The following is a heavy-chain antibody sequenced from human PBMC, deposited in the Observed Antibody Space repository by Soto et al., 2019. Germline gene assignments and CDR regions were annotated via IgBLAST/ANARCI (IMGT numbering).Heavy chain of an antibody. D-gene: IGHD2-15*01. CDR3: ARDGYCSGGSCYSVPVFXY. CDR1: GFTFSSYG. CDR2: IWYDGSNK. J-gene: IGHJ4*02. Sequence: PGGSLRLSCAASGFTFSSYGMHWVRQAPGKGLEWVAVIWYDGSNKYYADSVKGRFTISRDNSKNTLYLQMNSLRAEDTAVYYCARDGYCSGGSCYSVPVFXYWGQGTLVTVSS. V-gene: IGHV3-33*01.